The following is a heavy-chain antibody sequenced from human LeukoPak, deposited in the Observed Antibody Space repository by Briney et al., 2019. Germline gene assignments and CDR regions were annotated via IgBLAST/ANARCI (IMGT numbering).Heavy chain of an antibody. CDR3: AKSRSGRTAFDH. V-gene: IGHV3-23*01. J-gene: IGHJ4*02. D-gene: IGHD2-15*01. CDR1: GFTFSSYA. Sequence: GGSLRLSCAASGFTFSSYAMSWVRQAPGKGLEWVSAISGSGGSTYYADSVKGRFTISRDNSKNTLYLQMNSLRAEDTAVYYFAKSRSGRTAFDHWGQGTLVTVSS. CDR2: ISGSGGST.